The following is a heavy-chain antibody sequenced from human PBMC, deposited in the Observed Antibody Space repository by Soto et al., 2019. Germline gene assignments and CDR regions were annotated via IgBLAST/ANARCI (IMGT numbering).Heavy chain of an antibody. CDR3: ARPVDYYYYGMDV. J-gene: IGHJ6*02. V-gene: IGHV3-48*03. Sequence: PGGSLRLSCAASGFTFSSYEMNWVRQAPGKGLEWIAYISSSGSTIYYADSVKGRFTISRDNAKKSLYLQMNSLRAEDTAVYYCARPVDYYYYGMDVWGQGTTVTVSS. CDR1: GFTFSSYE. D-gene: IGHD2-15*01. CDR2: ISSSGSTI.